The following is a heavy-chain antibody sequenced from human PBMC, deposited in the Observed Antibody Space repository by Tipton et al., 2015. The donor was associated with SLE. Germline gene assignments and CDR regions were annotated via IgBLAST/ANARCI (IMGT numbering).Heavy chain of an antibody. CDR1: GGSINSGSYY. D-gene: IGHD6-19*01. J-gene: IGHJ6*03. CDR3: ARLGSGWSYYYYYYMDV. V-gene: IGHV4-61*02. Sequence: LRLSCTVSGGSINSGSYYWSWIRQPAGKGLEWIGRIYTSGSTNYNPSLKSRVTISVDTSKNQFSLKLSSVTAADTTVYYCARLGSGWSYYYYYYMDVWGKGTTVTVSS. CDR2: IYTSGST.